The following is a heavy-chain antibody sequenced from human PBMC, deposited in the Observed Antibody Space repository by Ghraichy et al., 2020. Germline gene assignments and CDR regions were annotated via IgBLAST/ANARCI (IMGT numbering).Heavy chain of an antibody. J-gene: IGHJ4*02. Sequence: GGSLRLSCAASGFSVSNNYMSWVRQAPGKGLEWVSVIYSGGSTYHVASGKGRFTISRDNSKNTVYLQMNSLRAEDTAVYYCARASRTGGGDYWGQGTLVTVSS. V-gene: IGHV3-53*01. CDR3: ARASRTGGGDY. CDR1: GFSVSNNY. CDR2: IYSGGST. D-gene: IGHD3-16*01.